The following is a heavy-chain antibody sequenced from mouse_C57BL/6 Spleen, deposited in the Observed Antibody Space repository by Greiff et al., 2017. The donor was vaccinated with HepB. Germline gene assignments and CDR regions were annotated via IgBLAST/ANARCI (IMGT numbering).Heavy chain of an antibody. CDR3: ARYDYGAWFAY. CDR2: INPGDGDT. J-gene: IGHJ3*01. CDR1: GYAFSSYW. V-gene: IGHV1-80*01. D-gene: IGHD2-4*01. Sequence: QVQLKQSGAELVKPGASVKISCKASGYAFSSYWMNWVKQRPGKGLEWIGQINPGDGDTNYNGKFKGKATLTADKSSSTAYMQLSSLTSEDSAVYFCARYDYGAWFAYWGQGTLVTVSA.